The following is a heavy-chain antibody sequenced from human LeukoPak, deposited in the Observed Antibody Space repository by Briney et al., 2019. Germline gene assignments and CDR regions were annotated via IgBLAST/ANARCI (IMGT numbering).Heavy chain of an antibody. D-gene: IGHD3-3*01. J-gene: IGHJ5*02. CDR3: ARLWYYDFWSGYPGPFDP. Sequence: GGSLRLSCAASGIIFSNYWMHWVRQAPGKGLVWVSRINRDGSSTSYADSVKGRFTISRDNAKNTLYLQMNSLRAEDTAVYYCARLWYYDFWSGYPGPFDPWGQGTLVTVSS. CDR1: GIIFSNYW. CDR2: INRDGSST. V-gene: IGHV3-74*01.